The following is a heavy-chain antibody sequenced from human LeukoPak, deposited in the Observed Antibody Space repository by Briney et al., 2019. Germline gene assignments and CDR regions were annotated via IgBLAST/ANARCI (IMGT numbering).Heavy chain of an antibody. D-gene: IGHD3-22*01. Sequence: SETLALTCTVSGGSFSSTTYYWGWLRQPPGKGLEWIGSVYYSGSTYYNQSLKSRVTISVDTSKNQFPLKLTSVTAADTAVYYCARQYYDSSGYYPWYFDYWGQGTLVTVSS. CDR1: GGSFSSTTYY. V-gene: IGHV4-39*01. J-gene: IGHJ4*02. CDR2: VYYSGST. CDR3: ARQYYDSSGYYPWYFDY.